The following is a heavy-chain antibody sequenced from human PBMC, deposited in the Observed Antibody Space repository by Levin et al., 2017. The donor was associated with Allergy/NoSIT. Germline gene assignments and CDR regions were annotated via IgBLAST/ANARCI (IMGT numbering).Heavy chain of an antibody. Sequence: GGSLRLSCAGSGFTFSSYAMSWVRQAPGKGLEWVSAITGSGNTANYADSVKGRFTISRDNSNNTLFLQMSSLRAEDTAIYYCARRGYNYGYNYWGQGTLVTVSS. V-gene: IGHV3-23*01. D-gene: IGHD5-18*01. CDR2: ITGSGNTA. CDR3: ARRGYNYGYNY. J-gene: IGHJ4*02. CDR1: GFTFSSYA.